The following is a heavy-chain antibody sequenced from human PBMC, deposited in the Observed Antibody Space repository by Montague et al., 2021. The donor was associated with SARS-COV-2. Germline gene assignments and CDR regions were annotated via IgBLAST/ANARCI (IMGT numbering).Heavy chain of an antibody. D-gene: IGHD6-13*01. J-gene: IGHJ6*02. CDR2: TYYRSKWYN. Sequence: CAISGDNVSSNSAAWNWIRQSPSRGREWLGRTYYRSKWYNDYAVXLKXRITINPDTSKNQFSLQLNSVTPEDTAVYCCASGRMVPYSSSWTTLYYYYGMDVWGQGTTVTVSS. CDR3: ASGRMVPYSSSWTTLYYYYGMDV. V-gene: IGHV6-1*01. CDR1: GDNVSSNSAA.